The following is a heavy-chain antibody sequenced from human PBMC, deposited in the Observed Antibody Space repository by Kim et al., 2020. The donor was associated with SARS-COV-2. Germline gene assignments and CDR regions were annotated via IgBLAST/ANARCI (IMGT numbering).Heavy chain of an antibody. CDR3: AREPSPIRGYSGYDPGVFDY. Sequence: GGSLRLSCAASGFTFSSYAMHWVRQAPGKGLEWVAVISYDGSNKYYADSVKGRFTISRDNSKNTLYLQMNSLRAEDTAVYYCAREPSPIRGYSGYDPGVFDYWGQGTLVTVSS. D-gene: IGHD5-12*01. V-gene: IGHV3-30*04. J-gene: IGHJ4*02. CDR1: GFTFSSYA. CDR2: ISYDGSNK.